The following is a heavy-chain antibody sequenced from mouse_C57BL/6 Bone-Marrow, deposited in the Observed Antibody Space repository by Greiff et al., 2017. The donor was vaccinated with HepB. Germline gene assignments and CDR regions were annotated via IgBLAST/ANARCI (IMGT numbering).Heavy chain of an antibody. J-gene: IGHJ1*03. V-gene: IGHV5-9-1*02. Sequence: EVMLVESGEGLVKPGGSLKLSCAASGFTFSSYAMSWVSQTPEKRLEWVAYISSGGDYTYYADTVKGRFTISIDKARNTLYLQMSSLKSEDTAMYYCTRGSNYWYFDVWGTGTTLTVSS. D-gene: IGHD2-5*01. CDR3: TRGSNYWYFDV. CDR1: GFTFSSYA. CDR2: ISSGGDYT.